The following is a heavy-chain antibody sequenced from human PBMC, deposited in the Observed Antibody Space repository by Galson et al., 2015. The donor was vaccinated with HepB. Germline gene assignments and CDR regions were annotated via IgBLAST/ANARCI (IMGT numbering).Heavy chain of an antibody. J-gene: IGHJ4*02. V-gene: IGHV3-7*03. CDR1: GFTFSTYW. Sequence: SLRLSCAASGFTFSTYWMRWVRQAPGKGLEWVASIKQDGREKNYVDSVKGRFTISRDNAKNSLYLQMNSLRAEDTAVYYCVRASASYFPWEQLLDYWGQGTLVTVSS. CDR3: VRASASYFPWEQLLDY. CDR2: IKQDGREK. D-gene: IGHD1-26*01.